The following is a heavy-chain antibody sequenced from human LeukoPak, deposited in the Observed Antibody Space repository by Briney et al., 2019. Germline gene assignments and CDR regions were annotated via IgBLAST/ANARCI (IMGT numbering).Heavy chain of an antibody. CDR3: ARDGRDAFDI. CDR1: GFTFSSYS. CDR2: ISSSSSHI. V-gene: IGHV3-21*01. J-gene: IGHJ3*02. D-gene: IGHD1-26*01. Sequence: GGSLRLSCAASGFTFSSYSMNWVRQAPGKGLEWVSSISSSSSHIYYADSVKGRFTISRDNAKNSLYLQMNSLRAEDTAVYYCARDGRDAFDIWGQGTMVTVSS.